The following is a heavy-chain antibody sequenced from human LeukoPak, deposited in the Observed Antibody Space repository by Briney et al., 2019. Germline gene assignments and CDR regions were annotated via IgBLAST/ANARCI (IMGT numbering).Heavy chain of an antibody. J-gene: IGHJ5*02. CDR2: ISYGGST. D-gene: IGHD6-6*01. V-gene: IGHV4-59*01. Sequence: SETLSLTCIVSGGSLNRYYWTWIRQPPGKGLEWIGLISYGGSTHYNPSLKSRGTISLDTSKKQFSMRLSSVTVADTAVYICARDRGSRSDDSSCPSGERTLVTVSS. CDR1: GGSLNRYY. CDR3: ARDRGSRSDDSSCP.